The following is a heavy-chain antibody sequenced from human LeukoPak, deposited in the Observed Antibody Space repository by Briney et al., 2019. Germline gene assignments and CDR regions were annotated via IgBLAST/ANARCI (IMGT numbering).Heavy chain of an antibody. CDR2: ISSSSSTI. CDR1: GFTFSSYS. J-gene: IGHJ4*02. Sequence: GGSLRLSCAASGFTFSSYSMNWVRQAPGKGLEWVSYISSSSSTIYYADSVKGRFTISRDNAKNSLYLRMNSLRAEDTAVYYCAADRYCPHWGQGTLVTVSS. CDR3: AADRYCPH. D-gene: IGHD2-15*01. V-gene: IGHV3-48*01.